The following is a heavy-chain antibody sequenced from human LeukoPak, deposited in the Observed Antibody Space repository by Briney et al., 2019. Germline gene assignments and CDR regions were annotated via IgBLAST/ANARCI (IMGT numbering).Heavy chain of an antibody. Sequence: GASVKVSCKASGGTFSSYAISWVRQAPGQGLEWMGGIIPIFGTANYARKFQGRVTITADESTSTAYMELSSLRSEDTAVYYCATGRIAVAGMEAFDIWGQGTMVTVSS. D-gene: IGHD6-19*01. J-gene: IGHJ3*02. CDR2: IIPIFGTA. CDR3: ATGRIAVAGMEAFDI. V-gene: IGHV1-69*13. CDR1: GGTFSSYA.